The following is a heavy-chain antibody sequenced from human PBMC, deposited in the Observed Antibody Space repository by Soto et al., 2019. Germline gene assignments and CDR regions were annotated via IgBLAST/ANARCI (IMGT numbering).Heavy chain of an antibody. CDR1: GFTFSSYA. D-gene: IGHD6-19*01. J-gene: IGHJ4*02. CDR3: SRRSSGWYFDY. Sequence: EVQLLESGGGLVQPGGSLRLSCAASGFTFSSYAMSWVRQARGKGLEWVSVISGSGGSTYYADSVKGRFTISRDNSKNTLYLQMNSLRAEDTAVYYCSRRSSGWYFDYWGQGTLVTVSS. CDR2: ISGSGGST. V-gene: IGHV3-23*01.